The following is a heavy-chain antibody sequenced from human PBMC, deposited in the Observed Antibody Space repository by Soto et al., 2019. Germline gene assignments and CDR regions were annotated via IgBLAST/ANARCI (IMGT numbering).Heavy chain of an antibody. V-gene: IGHV4-39*01. J-gene: IGHJ6*02. CDR2: ISYSGTT. CDR3: PRPSLTPADYLYGVDV. Sequence: SETLSLTCTVSGGSISSSGNYWGWIRQPPGKGLQWIGTISYSGTTYYNPSLKSRVTISVDTSKNQFSLRLSSVTAADTAVYYCPRPSLTPADYLYGVDVWGRGTSLTVSS. CDR1: GGSISSSGNY. D-gene: IGHD4-17*01.